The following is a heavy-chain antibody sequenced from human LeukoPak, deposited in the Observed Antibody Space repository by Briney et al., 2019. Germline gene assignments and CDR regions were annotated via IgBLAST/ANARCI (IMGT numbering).Heavy chain of an antibody. CDR3: ASPGEGGRLWDFDY. CDR1: GFTFSSYW. J-gene: IGHJ4*02. Sequence: GGSLRLSCAASGFTFSSYWMSWVRQAPEKGLEWVANIKQDGSEKYYVDSVKGRFTISRDNAENSPHLQMNSLRAEDTAVYYCASPGEGGRLWDFDYWGQGTLVTVSS. CDR2: IKQDGSEK. D-gene: IGHD2-21*01. V-gene: IGHV3-7*01.